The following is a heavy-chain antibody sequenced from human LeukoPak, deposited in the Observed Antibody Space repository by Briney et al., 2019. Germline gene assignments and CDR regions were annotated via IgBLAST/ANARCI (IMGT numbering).Heavy chain of an antibody. V-gene: IGHV4-39*01. Sequence: SETLSLTCTVSGGSISSSSYYWGWIRQPPGKGLEWIGSIYYSGSTYYNPSLKSRVTISVDTSKNQFSLKLSSVTAADTAVYYCARFGSDYDFWSGSPNNAFDIWGQGTMVTVSS. D-gene: IGHD3-3*01. J-gene: IGHJ3*02. CDR2: IYYSGST. CDR3: ARFGSDYDFWSGSPNNAFDI. CDR1: GGSISSSSYY.